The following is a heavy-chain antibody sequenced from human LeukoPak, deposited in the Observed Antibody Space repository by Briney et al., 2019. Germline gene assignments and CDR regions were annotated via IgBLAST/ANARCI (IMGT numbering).Heavy chain of an antibody. J-gene: IGHJ6*02. V-gene: IGHV3-30*18. CDR2: ISYDGSNK. D-gene: IGHD1-1*01. CDR3: AKDRRRGYYYGMDV. Sequence: GRSLRLSCAASGFTFSSYGMHWVRQAPGKGLEWVAVISYDGSNKYYADSVKGRLTISRDNSKNTLYLQMNSLRAEDTAVYYCAKDRRRGYYYGMDVWGQGTTVTVSS. CDR1: GFTFSSYG.